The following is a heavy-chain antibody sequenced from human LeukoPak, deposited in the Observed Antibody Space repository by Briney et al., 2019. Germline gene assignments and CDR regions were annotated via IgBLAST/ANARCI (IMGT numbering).Heavy chain of an antibody. CDR3: ARENLWFGELDYYYYYMDV. CDR1: GGTFSNYA. D-gene: IGHD3-10*01. V-gene: IGHV1-69*05. CDR2: IIPIFGTA. J-gene: IGHJ6*03. Sequence: SSVKVSCKASGGTFSNYAISWVRQAPGQGLEWMGRIIPIFGTANYAQKFQGRVTITTDESTSTAYMKLSSLRSEDTAVYYCARENLWFGELDYYYYYMDVWGKGTTVTVSS.